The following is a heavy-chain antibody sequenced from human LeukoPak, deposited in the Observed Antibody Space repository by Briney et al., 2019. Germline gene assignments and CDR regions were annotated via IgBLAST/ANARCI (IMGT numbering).Heavy chain of an antibody. V-gene: IGHV4-59*01. Sequence: SETLSLTCTVSGGSISSYYWSWIRQPPGKGLGWIGYIYYSGSTNYNPSLKSRVTISVDTSKNQFSLKLSSVTAADTAVYYCARAVYDSSGYYSDWYFDLWGRGTLVTVSS. CDR1: GGSISSYY. CDR3: ARAVYDSSGYYSDWYFDL. J-gene: IGHJ2*01. D-gene: IGHD3-22*01. CDR2: IYYSGST.